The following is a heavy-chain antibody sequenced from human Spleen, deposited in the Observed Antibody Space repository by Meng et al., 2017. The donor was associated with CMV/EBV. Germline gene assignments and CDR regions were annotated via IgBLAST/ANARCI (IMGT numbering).Heavy chain of an antibody. CDR3: ARGRSYYDFWSGYWGLNY. D-gene: IGHD3-3*01. J-gene: IGHJ4*02. V-gene: IGHV4-34*01. CDR2: INHSGST. Sequence: SFSDYYWTWIRRPPGKGLEWIGEINHSGSTNYNPSLKSRVTMSVDTSKKQFSLKLSSVTAADTAVYYCARGRSYYDFWSGYWGLNYWGQGTVVTVSS. CDR1: SFSDYY.